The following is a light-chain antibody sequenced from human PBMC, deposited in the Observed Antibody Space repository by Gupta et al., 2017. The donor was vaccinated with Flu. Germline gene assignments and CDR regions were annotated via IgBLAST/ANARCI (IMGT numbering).Light chain of an antibody. CDR2: ADT. Sequence: SYVLTQAPSVSVAPGQTAKITCGGDNIGTKSVHWYQQKPGQAPMLVVYADTDRPSGIPERFSGSNSGNTATLTISKVEAGDEADYYCQVWHISSDHLRVFGGGTKLTVL. J-gene: IGLJ3*02. V-gene: IGLV3-21*02. CDR1: NIGTKS. CDR3: QVWHISSDHLRV.